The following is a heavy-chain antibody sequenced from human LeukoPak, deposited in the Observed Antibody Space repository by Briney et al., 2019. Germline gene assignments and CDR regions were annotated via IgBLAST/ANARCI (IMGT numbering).Heavy chain of an antibody. J-gene: IGHJ4*02. CDR3: ARDMWASYYFDY. CDR2: ISSSSSYI. V-gene: IGHV3-21*01. D-gene: IGHD1-26*01. CDR1: GFTFSSYS. Sequence: GRSLRLSCAASGFTFSSYSMNWVRQAPGKGLEWVSSISSSSSYIYYADSVKGRFTISRDNAKNSLYLQMNSLRAEDTAVYYCARDMWASYYFDYWGQGTLVTVSS.